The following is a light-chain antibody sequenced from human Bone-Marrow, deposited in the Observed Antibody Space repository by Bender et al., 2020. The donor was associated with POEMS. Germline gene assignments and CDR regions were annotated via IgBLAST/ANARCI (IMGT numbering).Light chain of an antibody. CDR1: RNDIGGYKY. Sequence: QSALTQPPSASGSPGQSVTISCTGTRNDIGGYKYVSWYQQHPGEAPKLIIYEASQRPSGVPDRFSGSKSGNTASLTIAGLHVDDEADYHCCSFAGSYSWVFGEGTKLTVL. CDR3: CSFAGSYSWV. CDR2: EAS. V-gene: IGLV2-8*01. J-gene: IGLJ3*02.